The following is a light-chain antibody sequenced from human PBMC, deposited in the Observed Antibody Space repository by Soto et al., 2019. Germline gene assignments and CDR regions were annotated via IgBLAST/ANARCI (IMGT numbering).Light chain of an antibody. CDR2: DAS. V-gene: IGKV3-11*01. CDR1: QSVSSY. J-gene: IGKJ5*01. CDR3: QQCRHLIT. Sequence: DILWTQDPPLLNEPPGGSSTLSCRASQSVSSYLAWYQQKPGQAPRLLIYDASNRATGIPARFSGSGSGTDFTLTISSLEPEDFAVYYCQQCRHLITCGQGNEWRL.